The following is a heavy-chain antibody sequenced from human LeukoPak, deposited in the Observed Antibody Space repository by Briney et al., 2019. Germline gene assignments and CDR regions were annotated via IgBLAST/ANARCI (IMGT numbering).Heavy chain of an antibody. D-gene: IGHD3-22*01. CDR2: IYTGGNT. CDR1: GFTVDSNY. Sequence: GGSLRLSCAASGFTVDSNYLSWVRQAPGKGLEWVSTIYTGGNTYSAASVKGRFTISRDFSKNTVFLHMNSLRAEDTAMYYCARGDDSGYYDYFDYWGQGALVTVSS. J-gene: IGHJ4*02. CDR3: ARGDDSGYYDYFDY. V-gene: IGHV3-53*01.